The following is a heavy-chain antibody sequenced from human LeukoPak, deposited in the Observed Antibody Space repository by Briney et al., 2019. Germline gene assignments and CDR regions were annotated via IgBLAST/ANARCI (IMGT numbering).Heavy chain of an antibody. CDR1: GYSFTSYW. CDR3: ARRASNSGVVITDHAFDV. V-gene: IGHV5-51*01. J-gene: IGHJ3*01. CDR2: IYLGDSDT. Sequence: GESLKISCKGSGYSFTSYWIGWVRQMPGKGLEWMGIIYLGDSDTRYSPSFQGQVTISADKSISTAYLQRSSLKASDTAMYYCARRASNSGVVITDHAFDVWGQGTMVTVSS. D-gene: IGHD3-3*01.